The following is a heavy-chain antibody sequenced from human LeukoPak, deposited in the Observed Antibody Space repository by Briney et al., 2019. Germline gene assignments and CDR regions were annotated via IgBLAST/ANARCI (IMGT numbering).Heavy chain of an antibody. Sequence: ASVKVSCKAAGYTFTSYYMHWARQAPGQGLEWMGIINPSGGSTSYAQKFQGRVTMTRDTSTSTVYMELSSLRSEDTAVYYCASWANYYGSGGNDAFDIWGQGTMVTVSS. J-gene: IGHJ3*02. CDR2: INPSGGST. CDR3: ASWANYYGSGGNDAFDI. CDR1: GYTFTSYY. D-gene: IGHD3-10*01. V-gene: IGHV1-46*01.